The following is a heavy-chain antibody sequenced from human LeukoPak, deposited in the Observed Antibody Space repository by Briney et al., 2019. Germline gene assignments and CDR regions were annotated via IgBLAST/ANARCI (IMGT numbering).Heavy chain of an antibody. V-gene: IGHV1-58*02. CDR2: IVVGSGNT. D-gene: IGHD5-18*01. J-gene: IGHJ3*02. CDR3: TWIQKALGGFDS. CDR1: GFSFISST. Sequence: SVKVSCKASGFSFISSTMQWVRQARGQRLEWIGWIVVGSGNTNYAQKFQERVTITRDMSTSTAYMELSSLRSEDTAVYYCTWIQKALGGFDSWGQGTMVTVSS.